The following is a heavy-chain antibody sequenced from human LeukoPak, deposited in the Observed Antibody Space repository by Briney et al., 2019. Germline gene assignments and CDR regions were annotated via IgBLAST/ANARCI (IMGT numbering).Heavy chain of an antibody. CDR3: ASRFY. V-gene: IGHV3-48*04. J-gene: IGHJ4*02. CDR2: IKRNSNTI. CDR1: GLTFSNYS. Sequence: GGSLRLSCTASGLTFSNYSMNWVRQAPGKGLEWLSYIKRNSNTIYYADSVKGRFFISRDNAEKSLYLQMNSLRVEDTGVYFCASRFYWGQGALVTVSS.